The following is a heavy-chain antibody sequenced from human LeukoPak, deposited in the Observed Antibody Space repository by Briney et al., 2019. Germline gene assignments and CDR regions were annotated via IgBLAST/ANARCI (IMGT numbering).Heavy chain of an antibody. V-gene: IGHV4-59*01. Sequence: SETLSLTCTVSGGSISSYYWSWIRQPPGKGLEWLGYIYYSGSTNYNPSLKSRVTISVDTSKNQFSLKLSSVTAADTAVYYCARGSSYYYGSNWFDRWGQGTLVTVSS. J-gene: IGHJ5*02. CDR3: ARGSSYYYGSNWFDR. D-gene: IGHD3-10*01. CDR2: IYYSGST. CDR1: GGSISSYY.